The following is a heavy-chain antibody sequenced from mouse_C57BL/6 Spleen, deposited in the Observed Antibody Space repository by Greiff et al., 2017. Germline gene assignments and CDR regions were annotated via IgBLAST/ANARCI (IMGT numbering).Heavy chain of an antibody. J-gene: IGHJ1*03. CDR2: IDPSDSYT. V-gene: IGHV1-59*01. CDR1: GYTFTSYW. Sequence: QVQLQQSGAELVRPGTSVKLSCKASGYTFTSYWMHWVKQRPGQGLEWIGVIDPSDSYTNYNQKFKGKATLTVDTSSSTAYMQLSSLTSEDSAVYYCANRRNFDVWGTGTTVTVSS. CDR3: ANRRNFDV.